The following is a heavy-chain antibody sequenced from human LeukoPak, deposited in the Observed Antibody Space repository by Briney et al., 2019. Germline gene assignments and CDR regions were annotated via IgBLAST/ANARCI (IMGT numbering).Heavy chain of an antibody. CDR2: INHSGST. J-gene: IGHJ1*01. CDR3: ARAYGGNSQYFQH. CDR1: GGSFSGYY. Sequence: PSETLSLTCAVYGGSFSGYYWSWIRQPPGKGLEWIGEINHSGSTNYNPSLKSRVTISVDTSKNQFSLKLSSVIAADTAVYYCARAYGGNSQYFQHWGQGTLVTVSS. V-gene: IGHV4-34*01. D-gene: IGHD4-23*01.